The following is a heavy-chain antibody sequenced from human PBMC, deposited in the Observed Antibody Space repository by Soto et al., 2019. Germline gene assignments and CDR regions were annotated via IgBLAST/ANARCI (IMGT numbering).Heavy chain of an antibody. CDR3: ARGSGLYSATGMDV. D-gene: IGHD3-3*01. CDR1: GGFISRGYW. Sequence: QVQLRESGPGLVKPSGTVSLTCIVSGGFISRGYWWMWVRRPPGKGLEWIGEIDDGDATAYGPSCSSRVTVCMDKSKKQFSLQLDSVTAAVTAGYYFARGSGLYSATGMDVWGRGTAVVVSS. CDR2: IDDGDAT. V-gene: IGHV4-4*02. J-gene: IGHJ6*01.